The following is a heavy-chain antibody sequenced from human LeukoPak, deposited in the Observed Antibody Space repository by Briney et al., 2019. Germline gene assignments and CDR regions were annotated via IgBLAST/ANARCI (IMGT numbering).Heavy chain of an antibody. CDR3: ARIAVAGTFLDY. D-gene: IGHD6-19*01. V-gene: IGHV4-59*01. CDR2: IYYSGST. CDR1: GGSISSYY. J-gene: IGHJ4*02. Sequence: ETLSLTCTVSGGSISSYYWSWIRQPPGKGLEWIGYIYYSGSTNYNPSLKSRVTISVDTSKNQFSLKLSSVTAADTAVYYCARIAVAGTFLDYWGQGTLVTVSS.